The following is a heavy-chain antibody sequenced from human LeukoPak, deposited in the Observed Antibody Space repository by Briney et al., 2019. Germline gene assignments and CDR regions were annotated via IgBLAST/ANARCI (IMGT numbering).Heavy chain of an antibody. Sequence: GASVKVSCKASGYTFTSYDINWVRQATGQGLEWMGWMNLNSGNTGYAQKFQGRVTITRNTSISTAYMELSSLRSEDTAVYYCAKAKRVAAPRTGPYNWFDPWGQGTLVTVSS. V-gene: IGHV1-8*03. CDR2: MNLNSGNT. J-gene: IGHJ5*02. CDR1: GYTFTSYD. CDR3: AKAKRVAAPRTGPYNWFDP. D-gene: IGHD1-1*01.